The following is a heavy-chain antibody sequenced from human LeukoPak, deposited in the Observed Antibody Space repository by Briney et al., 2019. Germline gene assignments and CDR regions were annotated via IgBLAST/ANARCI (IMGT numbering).Heavy chain of an antibody. V-gene: IGHV3-7*01. CDR2: IRQDGGEK. J-gene: IGHJ4*01. CDR1: GFTFTDYW. D-gene: IGHD6-13*01. Sequence: HPGGSLRLSCAVSGFTFTDYWMNWVRQAPGKGLEWVASIRQDGGEKSYVDSVKGRFTISRDNTKSSLYLQINSLRPEDTAVYYCARDGTAAGLYFDLWGQGTLVTVSS. CDR3: ARDGTAAGLYFDL.